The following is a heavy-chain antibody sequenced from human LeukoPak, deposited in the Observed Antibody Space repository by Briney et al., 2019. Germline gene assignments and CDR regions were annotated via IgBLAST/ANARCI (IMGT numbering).Heavy chain of an antibody. V-gene: IGHV3-30*03. CDR1: GFTLSTYS. Sequence: PPGGSLRLSCAASGFTLSTYSMNWVRQAPGKGLEWVAVISYDGSNKYYADSVKGRFTISRDNSKNTLNLQMDSLRAEDTAVYYCATSTLAAARTFGYSFDYWGQGTLVTVSS. CDR3: ATSTLAAARTFGYSFDY. J-gene: IGHJ4*02. D-gene: IGHD6-13*01. CDR2: ISYDGSNK.